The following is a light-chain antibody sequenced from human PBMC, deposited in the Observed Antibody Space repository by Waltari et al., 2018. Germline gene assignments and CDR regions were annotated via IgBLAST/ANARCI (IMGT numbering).Light chain of an antibody. J-gene: IGLJ2*01. CDR2: DVS. CDR3: SSYTSSSTLV. V-gene: IGLV2-14*03. Sequence: QSALTQPASVSGSPGQSITISCTGTSSDVGGYNYVSWYQQHPGKAPKLMIYDVSTPPSGFSNRFSGSKSGNTASLTISGLQAEDEADYYCSSYTSSSTLVFGGGTKLTVL. CDR1: SSDVGGYNY.